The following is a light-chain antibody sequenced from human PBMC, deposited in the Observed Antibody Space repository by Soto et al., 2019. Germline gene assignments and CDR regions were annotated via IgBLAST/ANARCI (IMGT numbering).Light chain of an antibody. J-gene: IGKJ5*01. CDR1: QSISTN. CDR2: GAS. Sequence: EIVMTQSPGTLSVSPGERATLSCRASQSISTNVGWYQQRPGQAPRLLIYGASTRATGIPARFSGSGSGTEFTLTLSSLESEDSAVYYCQQYNGWHQITFGQGTRLEIK. V-gene: IGKV3-15*01. CDR3: QQYNGWHQIT.